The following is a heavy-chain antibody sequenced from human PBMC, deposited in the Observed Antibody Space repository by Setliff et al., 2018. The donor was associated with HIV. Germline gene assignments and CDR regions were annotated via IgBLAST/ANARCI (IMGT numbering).Heavy chain of an antibody. CDR3: ARRNMYYYDSRRGSFDY. J-gene: IGHJ4*02. D-gene: IGHD3-22*01. V-gene: IGHV4-61*09. CDR1: GGSISSANYC. Sequence: SETLSLTCTVSGGSISSANYCWSWIRQPARKGLEWIGHIYFSGSTIYNPSLKSRVTISIDTSKNQFSLNLTSVTAADTAVYYCARRNMYYYDSRRGSFDYWGQGTLVTVSS. CDR2: IYFSGST.